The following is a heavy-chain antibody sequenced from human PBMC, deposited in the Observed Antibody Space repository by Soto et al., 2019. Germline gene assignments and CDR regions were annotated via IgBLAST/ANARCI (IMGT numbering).Heavy chain of an antibody. CDR1: GGSFSGYY. V-gene: IGHV4-34*01. D-gene: IGHD3-22*01. CDR2: INHSGST. J-gene: IGHJ4*02. Sequence: ASETLSLTCAVYGGSFSGYYWSWIRQPPGKGLEWIGEINHSGSTNYNPSLKSRVTISVDTSKNQFSLKLSSVTAADTAVYYCARRDSSGPPLDYWGQGTLVTVSS. CDR3: ARRDSSGPPLDY.